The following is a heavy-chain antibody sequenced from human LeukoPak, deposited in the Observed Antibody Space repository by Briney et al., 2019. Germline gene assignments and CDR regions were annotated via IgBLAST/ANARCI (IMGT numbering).Heavy chain of an antibody. CDR2: IKSKADGGTT. J-gene: IGHJ4*02. CDR3: TTEHTLGKVGAIDY. Sequence: RGSLRLSCAASGFTFSNAWMSWVRQAPGKGLEWVGRIKSKADGGTTDYAAPVKDRFTISRDDSKNTLYLQMNSLKAEDTAVYYCTTEHTLGKVGAIDYWGQGTLVTVSS. D-gene: IGHD1-26*01. CDR1: GFTFSNAW. V-gene: IGHV3-15*01.